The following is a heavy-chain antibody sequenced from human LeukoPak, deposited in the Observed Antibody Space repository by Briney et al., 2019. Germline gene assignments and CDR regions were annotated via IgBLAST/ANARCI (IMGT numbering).Heavy chain of an antibody. CDR1: GGSISSSSYD. V-gene: IGHV4-39*01. J-gene: IGHJ4*02. CDR3: ARRKNIVGATDY. D-gene: IGHD1-26*01. Sequence: SETLSLTCTVSGGSISSSSYDWGWIRQPPGKGLEWIGSIYYSGSTYYNPSLKSRVTISVDTSKNQFSLKLSSVTAADTAVYYCARRKNIVGATDYWGQGTLVTVSS. CDR2: IYYSGST.